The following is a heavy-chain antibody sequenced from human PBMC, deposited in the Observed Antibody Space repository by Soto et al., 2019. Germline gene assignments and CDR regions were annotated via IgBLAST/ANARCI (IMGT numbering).Heavy chain of an antibody. V-gene: IGHV3-48*02. CDR1: GFSFSNYN. CDR2: ITDSSDTV. D-gene: IGHD3-3*01. CDR3: ARDFGEGYYLDY. J-gene: IGHJ4*02. Sequence: EVQLVESGGGLVQPGGSLRLSCVASGFSFSNYNMNWVRQAPGKGLEWVSYITDSSDTVHYADSVRGRFTISRDNAASSVYLQLNSLRDEDTAVYFCARDFGEGYYLDYWGRGTLVTVSS.